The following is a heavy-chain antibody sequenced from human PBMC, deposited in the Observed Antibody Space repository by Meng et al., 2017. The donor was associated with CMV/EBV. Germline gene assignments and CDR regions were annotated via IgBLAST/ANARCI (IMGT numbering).Heavy chain of an antibody. CDR2: IYYSGST. D-gene: IGHD3-22*01. Sequence: SETLSLTCTVSGGSVSSGSYYWSWIRQPPGKGLEWIGYIYYSGSTNYNPSLKSRVTISVDTSKNQFSLKLSSVTAADTAVYYCARDRGYGLNYYYGMDVWGQGTTVTVSS. V-gene: IGHV4-61*01. CDR3: ARDRGYGLNYYYGMDV. J-gene: IGHJ6*02. CDR1: GGSVSSGSYY.